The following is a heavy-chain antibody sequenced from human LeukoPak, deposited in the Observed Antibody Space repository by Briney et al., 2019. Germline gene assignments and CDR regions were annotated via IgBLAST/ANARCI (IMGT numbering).Heavy chain of an antibody. CDR1: GYTFTSYG. J-gene: IGHJ4*02. D-gene: IGHD5-18*01. Sequence: ASVKVSCTASGYTFTSYGISWVRQAPGQGLEWMGWISGYNGNTNYAQKVQGRVNMTTDISTSTAYMELRRLRSDDTAVYYCARAPRGYSYGYLDFWGQGSLVTVSS. CDR3: ARAPRGYSYGYLDF. V-gene: IGHV1-18*04. CDR2: ISGYNGNT.